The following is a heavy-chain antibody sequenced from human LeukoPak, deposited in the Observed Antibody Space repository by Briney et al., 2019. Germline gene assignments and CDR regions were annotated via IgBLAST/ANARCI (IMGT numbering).Heavy chain of an antibody. D-gene: IGHD4-17*01. Sequence: SETLSLTCAVYGGSFSTYYWSWIRQPPGKGLEWIGEINHSGLTNYNPSLKSRVIMSVDTSKNQFSLKLSSVTASDTAVFYWARVGHPTQRRVLSGVTIPTEGAFDIWGQGTMVTVS. J-gene: IGHJ3*02. CDR2: INHSGLT. CDR3: ARVGHPTQRRVLSGVTIPTEGAFDI. CDR1: GGSFSTYY. V-gene: IGHV4-34*01.